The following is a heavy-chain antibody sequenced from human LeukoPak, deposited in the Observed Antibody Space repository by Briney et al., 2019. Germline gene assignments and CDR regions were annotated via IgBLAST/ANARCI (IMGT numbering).Heavy chain of an antibody. CDR2: IYTSGST. CDR3: ARSREYYYDSSGYYHTYYYFDY. J-gene: IGHJ4*02. CDR1: GGSISSGSYY. Sequence: SETLSLTCTVSGGSISSGSYYWSWVRQPAGKGLEWIGRIYTSGSTNYNPSLKSRVTISVDTSKNQFSLKLSSVTAADTAVYYCARSREYYYDSSGYYHTYYYFDYWGQGTLVTVSS. V-gene: IGHV4-61*02. D-gene: IGHD3-22*01.